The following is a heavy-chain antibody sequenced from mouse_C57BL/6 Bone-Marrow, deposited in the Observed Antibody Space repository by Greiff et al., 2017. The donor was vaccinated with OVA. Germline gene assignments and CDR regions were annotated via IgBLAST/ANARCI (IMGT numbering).Heavy chain of an antibody. CDR2: IDPENGDT. J-gene: IGHJ3*01. CDR3: TTYYSNYGFAY. D-gene: IGHD2-5*01. Sequence: VQLQQSGAELVRPGASVKLSCTASGFNIKDDYMHWVKQRPEQGLEWIGWIDPENGDTEYASKLQGKATITADTSSNTAYLQLSSLTSEDTAVYYCTTYYSNYGFAYWGQGTLVTVSA. CDR1: GFNIKDDY. V-gene: IGHV14-4*01.